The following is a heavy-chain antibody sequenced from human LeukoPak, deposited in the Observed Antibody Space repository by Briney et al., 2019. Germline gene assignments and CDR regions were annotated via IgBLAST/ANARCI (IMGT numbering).Heavy chain of an antibody. V-gene: IGHV3-23*01. J-gene: IGHJ1*01. CDR1: GFTFSSYA. CDR3: AKGEGRYEAEYFQH. D-gene: IGHD1-14*01. Sequence: GGSLRLSCAASGFTFSSYAMSWVRQAPGKGLEWVSAISGSGGSTYYADSVKGRFAISRDNSKNTLYLQMNSLRAEDTAVYYCAKGEGRYEAEYFQHWGQGTLVTVSS. CDR2: ISGSGGST.